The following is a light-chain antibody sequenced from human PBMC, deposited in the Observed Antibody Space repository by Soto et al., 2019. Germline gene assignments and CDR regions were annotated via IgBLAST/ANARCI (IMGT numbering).Light chain of an antibody. CDR1: NIGSQR. CDR2: DDN. V-gene: IGLV3-21*02. CDR3: QVCDSSSDLCD. J-gene: IGLJ1*01. Sequence: SYELTQPPSVSVAPGQTARITWGGNNIGSQRVHWYQQKPGQAPVLVVYDDNDRPSGIPERFSGSNSGHTATLTISRVEAGDEAGYYCQVCDSSSDLCDFGTRTTVTAL.